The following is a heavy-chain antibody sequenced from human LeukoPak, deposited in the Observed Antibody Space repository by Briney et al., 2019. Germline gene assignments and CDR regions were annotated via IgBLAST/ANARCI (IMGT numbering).Heavy chain of an antibody. CDR1: GFTFSSYA. CDR2: ISYDGSNK. D-gene: IGHD3-10*01. Sequence: GGSLRLSCAASGFTFSSYAMHWVRQAPGKGLEWVAVISYDGSNKYYADSVKGRFTISRDNSKNTLYLQMGSLRAEDMAVYYCAREVGSGSSHFDYWGQGTLVTVSS. V-gene: IGHV3-30*14. CDR3: AREVGSGSSHFDY. J-gene: IGHJ4*02.